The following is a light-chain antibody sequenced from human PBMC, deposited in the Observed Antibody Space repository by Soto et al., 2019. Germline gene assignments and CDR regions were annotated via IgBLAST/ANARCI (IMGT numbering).Light chain of an antibody. Sequence: DIVMPQSPATLSVSPGERATLSCRASQSVSSNLAWYQQKPGPAPRLLIYGASTRATGIPARFSGSGSGTEFTLTVSSLQSEDFAVYFCQQYNNWPPWTFGQGTKVEIK. V-gene: IGKV3-15*01. CDR2: GAS. CDR3: QQYNNWPPWT. CDR1: QSVSSN. J-gene: IGKJ1*01.